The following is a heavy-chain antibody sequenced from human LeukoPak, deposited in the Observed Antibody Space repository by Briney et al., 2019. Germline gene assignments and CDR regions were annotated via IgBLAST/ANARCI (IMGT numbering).Heavy chain of an antibody. V-gene: IGHV1-2*02. J-gene: IGHJ6*02. CDR3: ARPFSSSWDGYYYYYYGMDV. CDR1: GYTFTGYY. Sequence: GASVKVSCKASGYTFTGYYMHWVRQAPGQGLEWMGWINPNSGGTNYAQKFQGRVTMTRDTSISTAYMELSRLRSDDTAVYYCARPFSSSWDGYYYYYYGMDVWGQGTTVTVSS. D-gene: IGHD6-13*01. CDR2: INPNSGGT.